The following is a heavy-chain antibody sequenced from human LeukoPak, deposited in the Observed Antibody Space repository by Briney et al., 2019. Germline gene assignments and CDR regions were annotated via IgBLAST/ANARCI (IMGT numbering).Heavy chain of an antibody. Sequence: SETLSLTCAVYGGSFSGYYWGWIRQSPGKGLEWIGSIYNSESTYYNPSLKSRVTISIDTSKNQFSLKLSPVTAADTAVYYCARTPQLVRTYYYYYYMDVWGKGTTVTVSS. CDR1: GGSFSGYY. CDR2: IYNSEST. V-gene: IGHV4-38-2*01. J-gene: IGHJ6*03. D-gene: IGHD6-6*01. CDR3: ARTPQLVRTYYYYYYMDV.